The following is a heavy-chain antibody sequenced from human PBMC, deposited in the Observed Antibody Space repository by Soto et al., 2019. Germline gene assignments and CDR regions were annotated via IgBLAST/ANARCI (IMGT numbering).Heavy chain of an antibody. Sequence: TSETLSLTCTVLGGSFSGYYWGWIRQPPGKGLEWIGEINRDGVTNYNPSLKSRLTISVDTSKNQFSLNLNSVTAADTAVYYCARTATQCSRTSCYTVSLDFWGQGTLVTVSS. J-gene: IGHJ4*02. D-gene: IGHD2-2*02. CDR3: ARTATQCSRTSCYTVSLDF. V-gene: IGHV4-34*01. CDR1: GGSFSGYY. CDR2: INRDGVT.